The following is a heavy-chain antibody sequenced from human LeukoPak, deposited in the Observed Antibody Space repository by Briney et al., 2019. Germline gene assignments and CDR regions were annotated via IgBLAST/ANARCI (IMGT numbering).Heavy chain of an antibody. D-gene: IGHD3-9*01. V-gene: IGHV3-21*01. CDR3: ARGDYDILTGYYRGVHGGVDY. CDR1: RFTFSSYS. CDR2: ISSSSSYI. Sequence: IPGGSLRLSCAASRFTFSSYSMNWVRQAPGKGLEWVSSISSSSSYIYYADSVKGRFTISRDNAKNSLYLQMNSLRAEDTAVYYCARGDYDILTGYYRGVHGGVDYWGQGTQVTVSS. J-gene: IGHJ4*02.